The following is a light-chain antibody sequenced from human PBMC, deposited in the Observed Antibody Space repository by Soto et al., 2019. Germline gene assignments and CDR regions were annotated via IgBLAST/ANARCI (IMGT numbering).Light chain of an antibody. V-gene: IGLV2-8*01. CDR1: SSDVGGYNY. J-gene: IGLJ2*01. CDR2: EVS. CDR3: RSYAGSNNLGV. Sequence: QSALTQPPSASGSLGQSVTISCTGTSSDVGGYNYVSWYQQHPGKAPKLMIYEVSKRPSGVPDRFSGSKSGNTASLTVSGLQAEDAAHYYCRSYAGSNNLGVFGGGTQLTVL.